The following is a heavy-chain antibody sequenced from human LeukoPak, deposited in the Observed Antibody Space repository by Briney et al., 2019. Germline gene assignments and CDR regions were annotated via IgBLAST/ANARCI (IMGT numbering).Heavy chain of an antibody. D-gene: IGHD2-21*02. CDR1: GGSISDYS. V-gene: IGHV4-4*07. CDR3: ARGTLRGRVTYYFDY. Sequence: PSETLSLTCTVSGGSISDYSWTWIRQPAGKGLEWIGRIYTGGSTNYNPSLKSRVTMSVDTSKNQFSLNLSSVTAADTAVYYCARGTLRGRVTYYFDYWDQGALVTVSS. CDR2: IYTGGST. J-gene: IGHJ4*02.